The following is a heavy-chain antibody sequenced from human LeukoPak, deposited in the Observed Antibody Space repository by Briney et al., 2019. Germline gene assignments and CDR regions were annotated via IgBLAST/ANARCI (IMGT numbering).Heavy chain of an antibody. V-gene: IGHV3-30*04. CDR1: GFTFSSYA. Sequence: PGRSLRLSCAASGFTFSSYAMHWVRQVPGKGLEWVTVISYDGSNKYYADSVKGRFTISRDNSKNTLYLQMNSLRAEDTAVYYCARDEAAAGTVDYWGQGTLVTVSS. J-gene: IGHJ4*02. CDR3: ARDEAAAGTVDY. CDR2: ISYDGSNK. D-gene: IGHD6-13*01.